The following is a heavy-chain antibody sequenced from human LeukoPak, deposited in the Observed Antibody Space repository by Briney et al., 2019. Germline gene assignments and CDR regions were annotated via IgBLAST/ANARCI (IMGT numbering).Heavy chain of an antibody. CDR2: ISYSGST. D-gene: IGHD6-13*01. CDR1: GGSISSYY. CDR3: ARHQGSSWHLNY. V-gene: IGHV4-59*08. J-gene: IGHJ4*02. Sequence: SETLSLTCTVSGGSISSYYWSWIRQPPGRGLEWIGYISYSGSTNYNPSLKSRLTISVATSRNQFSLKLSSVTAADTAVYYCARHQGSSWHLNYWGQGTLVTVSS.